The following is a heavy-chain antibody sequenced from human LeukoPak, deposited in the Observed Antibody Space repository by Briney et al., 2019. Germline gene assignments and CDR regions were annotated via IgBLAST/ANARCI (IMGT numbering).Heavy chain of an antibody. CDR3: AREGAYMDV. CDR1: GGSISSYY. V-gene: IGHV4-59*01. J-gene: IGHJ6*03. Sequence: SETLSLTCTVSGGSISSYYWSWIRQPPGKGLEWIGYIYYSESTNYNPSLKSRVTISVDTSKNQFSLKLSSVTAADTAVYYCAREGAYMDVWGKGTTVTISS. CDR2: IYYSEST. D-gene: IGHD4/OR15-4a*01.